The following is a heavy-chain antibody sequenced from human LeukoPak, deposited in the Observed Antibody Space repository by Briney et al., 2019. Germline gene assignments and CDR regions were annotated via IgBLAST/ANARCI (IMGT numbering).Heavy chain of an antibody. D-gene: IGHD3-22*01. CDR1: GFTFSSYS. CDR3: ARDLVYDSSGYYPLNY. V-gene: IGHV3-21*01. Sequence: GGSLRLSCAASGFTFSSYSMNWVRQAPGKGLEWVSSISSSSSYIYYADSVKGRFTISRDNAKNSLYLQMNSLRAEDTAVYYCARDLVYDSSGYYPLNYWGQGTLVTVSS. CDR2: ISSSSSYI. J-gene: IGHJ4*02.